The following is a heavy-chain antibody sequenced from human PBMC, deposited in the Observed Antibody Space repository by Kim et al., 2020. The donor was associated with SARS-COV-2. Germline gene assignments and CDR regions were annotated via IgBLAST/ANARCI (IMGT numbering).Heavy chain of an antibody. CDR1: GFTFSSYS. CDR2: ISSSSSYI. Sequence: GGSLRLSCAASGFTFSSYSMNWVRQAPGKGLEWVSSISSSSSYIYYADSVKGRFTISRDNAKNSLYLQMNSLRAEDTAVYYCARGLSGRLQLPGDYWGQGTLVTVSS. J-gene: IGHJ4*02. CDR3: ARGLSGRLQLPGDY. V-gene: IGHV3-21*01. D-gene: IGHD5-12*01.